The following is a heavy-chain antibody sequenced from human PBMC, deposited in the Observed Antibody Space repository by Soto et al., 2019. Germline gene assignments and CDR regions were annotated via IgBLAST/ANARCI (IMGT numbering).Heavy chain of an antibody. J-gene: IGHJ4*02. Sequence: SETLSLTCAVSGGSISSGGYSWSWIRQPPGKGLEWIGYMYHSGSTYYNPSLKSRVTISIDRSKNQFSLKLSSVTAADTAVYYCARVIAAAGKVDFDYWGQGTLVTVSS. CDR2: MYHSGST. CDR1: GGSISSGGYS. CDR3: ARVIAAAGKVDFDY. D-gene: IGHD6-13*01. V-gene: IGHV4-30-2*01.